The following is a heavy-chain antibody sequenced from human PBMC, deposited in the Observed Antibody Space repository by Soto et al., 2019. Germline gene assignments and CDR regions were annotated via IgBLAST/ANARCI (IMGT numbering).Heavy chain of an antibody. CDR3: ARERQVGPSSGRFDP. J-gene: IGHJ5*02. CDR1: GDSINSDSVY. V-gene: IGHV4-31*03. CDR2: ITYNGRT. Sequence: QVHLQESGPGLVKPSQTLSLTCSVNGDSINSDSVYWSWIRQSPGKGLEYIGYITYNGRTFYNPSLKSRVTMSVDTPKNQFSLDVRSVTAADTAVYYCARERQVGPSSGRFDPWGQGTLVTVST.